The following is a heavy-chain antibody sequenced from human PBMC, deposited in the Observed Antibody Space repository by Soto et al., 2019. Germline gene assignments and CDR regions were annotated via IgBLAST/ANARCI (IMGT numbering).Heavy chain of an antibody. CDR3: ARVDGSYSGSYYYYGMDV. Sequence: ASVKVSCKASGGTFSSYAISWVRQAPGQGLEWMGGIIPIFGTANYAQKFQGRVTITADESTSTAYMELSSLRSEDTAVYYCARVDGSYSGSYYYYGMDVWGQGTTVTVSS. CDR1: GGTFSSYA. CDR2: IIPIFGTA. V-gene: IGHV1-69*13. D-gene: IGHD1-26*01. J-gene: IGHJ6*02.